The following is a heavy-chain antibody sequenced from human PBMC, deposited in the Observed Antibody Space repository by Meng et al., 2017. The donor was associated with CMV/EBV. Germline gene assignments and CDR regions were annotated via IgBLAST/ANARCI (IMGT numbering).Heavy chain of an antibody. CDR3: ARDLAVTGSYYYYGMDV. Sequence: GESLKISCAASGFTFSSYDMNWVRQAPGKGLEWVSYISSSGSTIYYADSVKGRFTISRDNAKNSLYLQMNSLRAEDTAVYYCARDLAVTGSYYYYGMDVWGQGTTVTVSS. CDR2: ISSSGSTI. D-gene: IGHD6-19*01. J-gene: IGHJ6*02. V-gene: IGHV3-48*03. CDR1: GFTFSSYD.